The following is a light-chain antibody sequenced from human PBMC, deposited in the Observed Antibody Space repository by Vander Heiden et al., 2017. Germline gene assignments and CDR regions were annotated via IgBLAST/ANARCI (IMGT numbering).Light chain of an antibody. V-gene: IGKV3-20*01. CDR3: QQYGTAPPYT. CDR1: QSVPGTY. CDR2: AAS. Sequence: EIVLTQSPGTLSLSPGERATLSCWASQSVPGTYLAWYQQRPGQAPRLLIHAASSRATGIPDRFSGSGSGTDFTLSISRLDPEDSAVYYCQQYGTAPPYTFGQGTKLEI. J-gene: IGKJ2*01.